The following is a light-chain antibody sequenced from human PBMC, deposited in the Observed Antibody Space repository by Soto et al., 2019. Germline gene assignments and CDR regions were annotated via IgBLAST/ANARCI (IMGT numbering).Light chain of an antibody. J-gene: IGKJ1*01. Sequence: EIVMTQSPATLSVSPGERAALSCRASQGVSSSLAWYQHKAGQAPSLLIYGASTRATGVPARFSGSGSGTEFTLTISSLQSEDFAVYYCQQYNNWPRKFGQGTKVEI. CDR2: GAS. CDR1: QGVSSS. V-gene: IGKV3-15*01. CDR3: QQYNNWPRK.